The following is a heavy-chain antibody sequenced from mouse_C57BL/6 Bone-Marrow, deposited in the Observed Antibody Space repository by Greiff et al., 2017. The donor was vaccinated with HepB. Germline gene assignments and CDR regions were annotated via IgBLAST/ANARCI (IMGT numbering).Heavy chain of an antibody. CDR2: IRSKSNNYAT. V-gene: IGHV10-1*01. CDR1: GFSFNTYA. Sequence: DVHLVESGGGLVQPKGSLKLSCAASGFSFNTYAMNWVRQAPGKGLEWVARIRSKSNNYATYYADSVKDRFTISRDDSESMLYLQMNNLKTEDTAMYYCVRQGVLRYFDVWGTGTTVTVSS. J-gene: IGHJ1*03. D-gene: IGHD1-1*01. CDR3: VRQGVLRYFDV.